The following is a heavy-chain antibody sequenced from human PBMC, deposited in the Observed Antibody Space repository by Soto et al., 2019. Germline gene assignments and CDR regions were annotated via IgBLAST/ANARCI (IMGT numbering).Heavy chain of an antibody. CDR1: GFTFNTHG. CDR3: ARGALSWFQLRWDYMDV. V-gene: IGHV3-30*03. CDR2: ISYDGSKT. D-gene: IGHD2-2*01. J-gene: IGHJ6*03. Sequence: QVQLVESGGGVVQPGRSLRLSCAASGFTFNTHGIHWVRQTPGKGLEWVAVISYDGSKTSYADSVKGRFTFFRDNSKNKGYLQMDSLRAEDTAVYYCARGALSWFQLRWDYMDVWGTGTTVTVS.